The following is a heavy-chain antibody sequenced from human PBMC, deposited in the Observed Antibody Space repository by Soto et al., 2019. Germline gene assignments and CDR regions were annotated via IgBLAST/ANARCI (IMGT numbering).Heavy chain of an antibody. D-gene: IGHD3-22*01. J-gene: IGHJ6*02. CDR1: GGTFSSYA. CDR2: IIPSFGTA. V-gene: IGHV1-69*06. CDR3: ARAGRETIVVVIPYCMDV. Sequence: SVKVSCKASGGTFSSYAISWVRQAPGQGLEWMGGIIPSFGTANYTQKFQGRVTITADKSTSTAYMELSSLSSEDTAVYYCARAGRETIVVVIPYCMDVWGQGTTVTVSS.